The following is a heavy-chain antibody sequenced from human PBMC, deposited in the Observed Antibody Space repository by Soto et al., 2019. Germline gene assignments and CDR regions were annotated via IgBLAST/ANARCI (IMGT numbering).Heavy chain of an antibody. Sequence: SQTLSLTCAISGDSVSSNRAAWNWIRRSPSRGLEGLGRTYYRSKWYNDYAVSVKSRITINQDTSKNQFSLQLNSVTPEDTAVYYCARDSGSYGFDYWGQGTLVTVSS. D-gene: IGHD1-26*01. J-gene: IGHJ4*02. CDR3: ARDSGSYGFDY. V-gene: IGHV6-1*01. CDR2: TYYRSKWYN. CDR1: GDSVSSNRAA.